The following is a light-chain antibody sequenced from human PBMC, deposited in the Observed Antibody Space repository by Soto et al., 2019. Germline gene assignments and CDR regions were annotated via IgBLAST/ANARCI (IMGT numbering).Light chain of an antibody. CDR3: SSHTPYNTRV. J-gene: IGLJ1*01. V-gene: IGLV2-14*01. CDR1: SSDIGTFNY. Sequence: QSVLTQPASVSGSPGQSIAISCTGTSSDIGTFNYVSWYQQHPGKAPKLMIHEVSNRPSGVSDRFSGSKSGNTASLTISGLQADDEADYYCSSHTPYNTRVFGTGTKLTVL. CDR2: EVS.